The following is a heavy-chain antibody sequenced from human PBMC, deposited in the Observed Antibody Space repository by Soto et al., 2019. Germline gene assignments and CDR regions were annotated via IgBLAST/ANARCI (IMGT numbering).Heavy chain of an antibody. CDR2: IIPIFGTA. CDR3: ARMYSSSPSTLDY. D-gene: IGHD6-6*01. J-gene: IGHJ4*02. CDR1: GGTFSSYA. V-gene: IGHV1-69*13. Sequence: SVKVSCKASGGTFSSYAIGWVRQAPGQGLEWMGGIIPIFGTANYAQKFQGRVTITADESTSTAYMELSSLRSEDTAVYYCARMYSSSPSTLDYWGQGTLVTVSS.